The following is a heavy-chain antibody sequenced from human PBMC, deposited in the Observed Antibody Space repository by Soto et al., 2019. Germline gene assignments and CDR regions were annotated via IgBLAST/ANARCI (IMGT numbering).Heavy chain of an antibody. D-gene: IGHD6-13*01. Sequence: SLRLSCAASGFTFSSYGMHWVRQAPGKGLEWVAVIWYDGSNKYYADSVKGRFTISRDNSKNTLYLQMNSLRAEDTAVYYCAREGQQLVRGGLDYWGQGTLVTVSS. CDR3: AREGQQLVRGGLDY. CDR1: GFTFSSYG. V-gene: IGHV3-33*01. CDR2: IWYDGSNK. J-gene: IGHJ4*02.